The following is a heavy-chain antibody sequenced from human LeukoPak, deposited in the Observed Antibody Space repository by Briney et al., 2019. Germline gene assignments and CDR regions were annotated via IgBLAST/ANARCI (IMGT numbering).Heavy chain of an antibody. CDR1: GYTFTGYY. V-gene: IGHV1-2*02. J-gene: IGHJ5*02. CDR3: ARSVVLAAASWFDP. CDR2: INPNSGGT. Sequence: ASVKVSCKASGYTFTGYYMHLVRQAPGQGLEWMGWINPNSGGTNYAQKFQGRVTMTRDTSISTAYMELSRLRSDDTAVYYCARSVVLAAASWFDPWGQGTLVTVSS. D-gene: IGHD2-2*01.